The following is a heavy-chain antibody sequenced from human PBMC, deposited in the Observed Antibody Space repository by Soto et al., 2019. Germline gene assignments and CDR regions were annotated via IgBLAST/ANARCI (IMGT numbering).Heavy chain of an antibody. J-gene: IGHJ6*02. Sequence: SETLSLTCTVSGGSISSSSYTWGWIRQPPGKGLEWIGSIYYSGTTYYNPSLNSRVTVSVDTSKNQFSLQLKSVTAADTALYYCARFSGSYYYAMDVWGQGSTVTVSS. CDR2: IYYSGTT. D-gene: IGHD6-19*01. V-gene: IGHV4-39*01. CDR1: GGSISSSSYT. CDR3: ARFSGSYYYAMDV.